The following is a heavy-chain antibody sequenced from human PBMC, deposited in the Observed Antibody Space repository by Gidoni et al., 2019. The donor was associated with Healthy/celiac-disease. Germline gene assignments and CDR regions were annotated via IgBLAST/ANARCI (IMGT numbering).Heavy chain of an antibody. CDR1: GFTVCSYD. V-gene: IGHV3-30*18. CDR3: AKRNYYYIDF. CDR2: ISYDAINK. J-gene: IGHJ6*03. Sequence: VQVVESGGGVEESGRDLRLSCAASGFTVCSYDRHWVRRAPGKGLEWVAVISYDAINKYSSVSVKFLFTISRANSKIPLYLQMISLGAEATSVYYCAKRNYYYIDFWGQGTTVTVSS.